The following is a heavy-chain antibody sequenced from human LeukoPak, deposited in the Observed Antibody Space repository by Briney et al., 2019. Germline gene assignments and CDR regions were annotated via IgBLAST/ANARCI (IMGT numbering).Heavy chain of an antibody. J-gene: IGHJ4*02. V-gene: IGHV1-46*01. Sequence: ASVKVSCTASGYTFTSYYMHWVRQAPGQGLEWMGIINPSGGSTSYAQKFQGRVTVTRDMSTSTVYMELSSLRSEDTAVYYCARARAVDTDMLDYWGQGTLVTVSS. CDR1: GYTFTSYY. CDR3: ARARAVDTDMLDY. D-gene: IGHD5-18*01. CDR2: INPSGGST.